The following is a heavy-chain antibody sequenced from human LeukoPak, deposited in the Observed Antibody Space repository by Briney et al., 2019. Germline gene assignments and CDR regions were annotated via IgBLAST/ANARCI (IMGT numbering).Heavy chain of an antibody. J-gene: IGHJ3*02. Sequence: PGGSLRLSCAASGFTFSSYAMSWVRQAPGKGLEWVSSISSSSTYIYYADSVKGRFTISRDNAKNSLYLLMNSLRAEDTAVYYCARDWYDNSDAFDIWGQGTMVIVSS. D-gene: IGHD3-9*01. CDR1: GFTFSSYA. CDR2: ISSSSTYI. CDR3: ARDWYDNSDAFDI. V-gene: IGHV3-21*01.